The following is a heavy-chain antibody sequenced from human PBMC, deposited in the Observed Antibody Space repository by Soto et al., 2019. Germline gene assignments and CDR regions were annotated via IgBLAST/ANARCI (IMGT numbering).Heavy chain of an antibody. Sequence: PSETLSLTCAVSGGSISSSNWWSWVRQPPGKGLEWIGEIYHSGSTNYNPSLKSRVTISVDKSKNQLSLKLSSVTAADTAVYYCARDSGVVVPAAIDYWGQGTLVTVYS. CDR2: IYHSGST. CDR3: ARDSGVVVPAAIDY. J-gene: IGHJ4*02. V-gene: IGHV4-4*02. D-gene: IGHD2-2*02. CDR1: GGSISSSNW.